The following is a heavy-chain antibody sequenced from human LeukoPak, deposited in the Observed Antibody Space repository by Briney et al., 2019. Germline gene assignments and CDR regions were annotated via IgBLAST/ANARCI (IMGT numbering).Heavy chain of an antibody. V-gene: IGHV4-61*05. J-gene: IGHJ6*03. CDR1: GGSISSSSYF. Sequence: SETLSLTCTVSGGSISSSSYFWAWIRQPPGKGLEWIGYIYYSGSTNYNPSLKSRVTISVDTSKNQFSLKLSSVTAADTAVYYCARAVSWTHYYYYMDVWGKGTTVTVSS. D-gene: IGHD6-13*01. CDR3: ARAVSWTHYYYYMDV. CDR2: IYYSGST.